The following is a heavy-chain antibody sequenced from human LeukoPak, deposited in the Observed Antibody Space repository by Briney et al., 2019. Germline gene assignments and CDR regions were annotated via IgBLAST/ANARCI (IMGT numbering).Heavy chain of an antibody. V-gene: IGHV4-38-2*01. CDR3: ARYCSTSCILRGFDY. CDR1: GYSFTSGHY. J-gene: IGHJ4*02. D-gene: IGHD2-2*01. Sequence: SETLSLTCSVSGYSFTSGHYWGWIRQPPGKGLEWIGNIYHTGSTHYNPSLKSRVTISVDTSKNQFSLKLSSVTAADTAVYYCARYCSTSCILRGFDYWGQGTLVTVSS. CDR2: IYHTGST.